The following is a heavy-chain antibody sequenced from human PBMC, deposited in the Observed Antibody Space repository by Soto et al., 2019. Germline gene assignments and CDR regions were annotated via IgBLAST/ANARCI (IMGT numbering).Heavy chain of an antibody. CDR2: ISGSGGST. J-gene: IGHJ6*03. D-gene: IGHD2-8*01. CDR1: GFTFSSYA. CDR3: AKEVHPRANIVLMVYAIFDYMDV. Sequence: GGSLRLSCAASGFTFSSYAMSWVRQAPGKGLEWVSAISGSGGSTYYADSVKGRFTISRDNSKNTLYLQMNSLRAEDTAVYYCAKEVHPRANIVLMVYAIFDYMDVWGKGTTVTVSS. V-gene: IGHV3-23*01.